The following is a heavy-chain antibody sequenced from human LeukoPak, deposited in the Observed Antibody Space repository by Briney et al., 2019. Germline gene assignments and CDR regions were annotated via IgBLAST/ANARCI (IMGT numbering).Heavy chain of an antibody. Sequence: GGSLRLSCAASGFTFSSYGMHWVRQAPGKGLEWVAVIWYGGSKKYYADSVKGRFTSSRDNSKNTLSLEMNSLRAEDTAVYYCAREVPGGRFDYWGQGTLVTVSS. D-gene: IGHD2-8*02. CDR1: GFTFSSYG. V-gene: IGHV3-33*01. CDR2: IWYGGSKK. J-gene: IGHJ4*02. CDR3: AREVPGGRFDY.